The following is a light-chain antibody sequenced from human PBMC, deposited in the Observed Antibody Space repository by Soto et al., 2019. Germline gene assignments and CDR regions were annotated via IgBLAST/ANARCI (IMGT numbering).Light chain of an antibody. V-gene: IGKV1-39*01. J-gene: IGKJ4*01. CDR2: AVS. CDR1: QSVSSY. Sequence: DIPLTQSPSSLSASVGDRVTVTCRASQSVSSYLHWYQQKPGKAPKLLIYAVSSLQNGVSSRFSGSGSGTDFTLSISNLQPEDLGTYYCQQTSSTPTFGGGTKVEIK. CDR3: QQTSSTPT.